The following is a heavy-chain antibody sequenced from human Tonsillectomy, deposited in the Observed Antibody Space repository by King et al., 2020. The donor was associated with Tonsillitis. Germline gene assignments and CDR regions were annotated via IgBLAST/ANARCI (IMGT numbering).Heavy chain of an antibody. Sequence: QLVQSGGGLVQPGGSLRLSCAASGFTFSNYSMNWVRQAPGKGLEWAAYVSSSSSTMYYADSVKGRFTISRDNAKNSVYLQMDSLREEDTAVYYCATEYGDYPNYWGQGTLVTVSS. CDR3: ATEYGDYPNY. D-gene: IGHD4-17*01. CDR2: VSSSSSTM. V-gene: IGHV3-48*02. J-gene: IGHJ4*02. CDR1: GFTFSNYS.